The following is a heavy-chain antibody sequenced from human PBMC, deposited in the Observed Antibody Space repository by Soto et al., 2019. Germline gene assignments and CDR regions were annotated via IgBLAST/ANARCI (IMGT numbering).Heavy chain of an antibody. V-gene: IGHV3-48*01. CDR1: GFTLSTSG. Sequence: PGGSLRLSCKVSGFTLSTSGMNWVCQAPGKGLEWVSYINSDGDVRHYADSVKGRFTVSRDNDKNLVYLQMNNVGAADTAVYFCSRRDVFDLWGQGATVTVSS. CDR3: SRRDVFDL. J-gene: IGHJ3*01. CDR2: INSDGDVR.